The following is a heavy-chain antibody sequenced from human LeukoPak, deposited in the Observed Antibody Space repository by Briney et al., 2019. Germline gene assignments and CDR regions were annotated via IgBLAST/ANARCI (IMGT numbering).Heavy chain of an antibody. CDR1: GYTFTGYY. CDR2: MNPNSGNT. Sequence: GASVKVSCKASGYTFTGYYMHWVRQAPGQGLEWMGWMNPNSGNTGYAQKFQGRVTITRNTSISTAYMELSSLRSEDTAVYYCARLLRCSSTSPLRRRAYYYYMDVWGKGTTVTVSS. CDR3: ARLLRCSSTSPLRRRAYYYYMDV. V-gene: IGHV1-8*03. D-gene: IGHD2-2*01. J-gene: IGHJ6*03.